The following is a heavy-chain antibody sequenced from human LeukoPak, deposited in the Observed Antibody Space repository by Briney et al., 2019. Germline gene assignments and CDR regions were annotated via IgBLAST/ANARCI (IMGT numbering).Heavy chain of an antibody. J-gene: IGHJ4*02. CDR3: ARGVSYDFWSGYYTLYYFDY. D-gene: IGHD3-3*01. CDR2: IYYSGST. CDR1: GGSISSNSYY. Sequence: SETLSLTCAVSGGSISSNSYYWGWIRQPPGKGLEWIGSIYYSGSTYYNPSLKGRVTISVDTSKNQFSLKLSSVTAADTAVYYCARGVSYDFWSGYYTLYYFDYWGQGTLVTVSS. V-gene: IGHV4-39*01.